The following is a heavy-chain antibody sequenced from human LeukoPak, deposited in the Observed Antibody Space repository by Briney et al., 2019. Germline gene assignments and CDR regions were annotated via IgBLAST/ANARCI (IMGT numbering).Heavy chain of an antibody. V-gene: IGHV1-2*02. D-gene: IGHD3-10*01. CDR3: ARGGVGRSPGYYYYGMDV. J-gene: IGHJ6*02. CDR2: INPNSGGT. CDR1: GYTFTGYY. Sequence: ASVKVSCKASGYTFTGYYMHWVRQAPGQGLEWMGWINPNSGGTNYAQKFQGRVTMTRDTSISTAYVELSRLRSDDTAVYYCARGGVGRSPGYYYYGMDVWGQGTTVTVSS.